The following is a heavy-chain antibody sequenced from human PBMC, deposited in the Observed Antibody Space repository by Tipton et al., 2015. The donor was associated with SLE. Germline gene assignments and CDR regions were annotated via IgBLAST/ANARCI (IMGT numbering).Heavy chain of an antibody. CDR2: ISWNSGSI. CDR1: GFTFDDHA. CDR3: AKDLFYDYSNPRYGMDV. J-gene: IGHJ6*02. D-gene: IGHD4-11*01. Sequence: RSLRLSCAASGFTFDDHAMHLVRQAPGKGLEWVSGISWNSGSIGYADSVKGRFTISRDNAKNSLYLQMNSLRAEDTALYYCAKDLFYDYSNPRYGMDVWGQGTTVTVSS. V-gene: IGHV3-9*01.